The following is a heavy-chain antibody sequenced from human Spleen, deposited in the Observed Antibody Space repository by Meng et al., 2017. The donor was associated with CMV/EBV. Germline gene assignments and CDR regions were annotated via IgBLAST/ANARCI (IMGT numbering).Heavy chain of an antibody. Sequence: GESLKISCAASGFSFTNSVLNWVRQAPGKGLEWVANIKQDGSEKYYVDSVKGRFTISRDNAKNSLYLQMSSLRAEDTAVYYCAKDLVPATISGSYVMDVWGQGTTVTVSS. D-gene: IGHD3-10*01. J-gene: IGHJ6*02. V-gene: IGHV3-7*01. CDR2: IKQDGSEK. CDR3: AKDLVPATISGSYVMDV. CDR1: GFSFTNSV.